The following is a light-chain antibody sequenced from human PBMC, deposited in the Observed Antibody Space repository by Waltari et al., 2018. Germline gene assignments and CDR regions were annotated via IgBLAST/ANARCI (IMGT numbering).Light chain of an antibody. CDR2: DVS. CDR3: ASYGARSTFV. Sequence: QSALTQPAAVSGSPGQSITISCTGTSSDVGGYNYVSWYQQQPGKAPKLMTYDVSKRPSGGSNRFAGSKSGNTASLTISGLQAEDEADYYCASYGARSTFVFGTGTKVTVL. CDR1: SSDVGGYNY. V-gene: IGLV2-14*01. J-gene: IGLJ1*01.